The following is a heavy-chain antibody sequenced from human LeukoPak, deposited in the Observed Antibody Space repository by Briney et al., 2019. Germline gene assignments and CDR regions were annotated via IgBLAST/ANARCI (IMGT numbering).Heavy chain of an antibody. D-gene: IGHD3-22*01. J-gene: IGHJ5*02. V-gene: IGHV3-30-3*01. CDR1: GFTFSSYA. CDR2: ISYDGSNK. CDR3: AKDWGTYYYDSSGPGGWFDP. Sequence: PGGSLRLSCAASGFTFSSYAMHWVRQAPGKGLEWVAVISYDGSNKYYADSVKGRFTISRDNSKNTLYLQMNSLRAEDTAVYYCAKDWGTYYYDSSGPGGWFDPWGQGTLVTVSS.